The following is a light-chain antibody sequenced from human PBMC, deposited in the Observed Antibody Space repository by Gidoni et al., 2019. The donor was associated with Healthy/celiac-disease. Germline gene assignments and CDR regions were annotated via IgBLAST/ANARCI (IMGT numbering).Light chain of an antibody. J-gene: IGKJ2*01. CDR1: QSVSSY. CDR3: QQRSNWPRGT. CDR2: DAS. Sequence: ELVLTQSPATLSLSPGERATLSCRASQSVSSYLAWYQQKPGQAPRLLIYDASNRATGIPARFSGSVSGTDFTLTISSLEPEDFAVYYCQQRSNWPRGTFGQGTKLEIK. V-gene: IGKV3-11*01.